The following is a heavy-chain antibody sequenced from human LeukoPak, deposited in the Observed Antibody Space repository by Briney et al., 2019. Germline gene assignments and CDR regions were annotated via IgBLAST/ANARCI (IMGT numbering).Heavy chain of an antibody. V-gene: IGHV4-4*07. Sequence: SETLSLTCTVSGGSFSGYYWSWIRQPAGKGLEWIGRIYTSGYTNYNPSLKSRVTMSVDTSKNQFSLKLSSVTAADTAVYYCARDQPLGSFLRYLDYWGQGTLVTVSS. CDR3: ARDQPLGSFLRYLDY. J-gene: IGHJ4*02. CDR2: IYTSGYT. CDR1: GGSFSGYY. D-gene: IGHD3-9*01.